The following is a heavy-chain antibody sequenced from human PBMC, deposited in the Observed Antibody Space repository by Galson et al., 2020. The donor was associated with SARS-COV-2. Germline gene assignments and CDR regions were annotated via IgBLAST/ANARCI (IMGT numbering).Heavy chain of an antibody. CDR3: ARDSGRPGRHWYFDL. CDR1: GYTFTAYY. CDR2: TNPQRGDS. V-gene: IGHV1-2*02. Sequence: ASVKVSCKASGYTFTAYYLHWVRQAPGQDPEWMGWTNPQRGDSVYAQDFQDRVIMTSDRSVSTVYMELRNLKSDDTALYFCARDSGRPGRHWYFDLWGRGTRVTVSS. J-gene: IGHJ2*01. D-gene: IGHD3-10*01.